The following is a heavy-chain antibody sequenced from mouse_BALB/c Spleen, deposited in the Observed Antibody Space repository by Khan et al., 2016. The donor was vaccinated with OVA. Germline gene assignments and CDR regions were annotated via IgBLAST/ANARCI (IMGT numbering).Heavy chain of an antibody. V-gene: IGHV1-4*01. Sequence: VQLQQSGAELARPGASVKMSCKASGYTFTSYTIHWIKLRPGQGLEWIGYINPNNGYTNYNQKFKDKATLTADKSSTTVYMKLSSLTSDDSAVXNCLRDGAYYRNDGWVAYWGQGTLVTVSA. J-gene: IGHJ3*01. CDR2: INPNNGYT. D-gene: IGHD2-14*01. CDR3: LRDGAYYRNDGWVAY. CDR1: GYTFTSYT.